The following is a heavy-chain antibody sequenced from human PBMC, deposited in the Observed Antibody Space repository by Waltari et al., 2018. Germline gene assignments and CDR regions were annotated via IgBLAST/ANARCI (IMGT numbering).Heavy chain of an antibody. CDR2: IKSKTDGGTT. Sequence: EVQLVESGGGLVKHGGSLRLSCAASGFTFSNAWMRWVRQAHGKGLEWVGRIKSKTDGGTTDYAAPVKGRFTISRDDSKNTLYLQMNSLKTEDTAVYYCTTDRGYDFWSGDYGMDVWGQGTTVTVSS. CDR1: GFTFSNAW. D-gene: IGHD3-3*01. J-gene: IGHJ6*02. CDR3: TTDRGYDFWSGDYGMDV. V-gene: IGHV3-15*01.